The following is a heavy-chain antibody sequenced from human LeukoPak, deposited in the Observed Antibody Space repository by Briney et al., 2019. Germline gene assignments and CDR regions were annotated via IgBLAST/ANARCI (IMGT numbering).Heavy chain of an antibody. V-gene: IGHV4-59*08. Sequence: SETLSLTCTVSGGSINNYYWSWIRQPPGKGLEWIGYIHYSGSTNYNPSLKSRVTISVDTSKNQFSLKLSSVTAADTAVYYCARSGYYYGSGSYYPAYWGQGTLVTVSS. CDR2: IHYSGST. CDR3: ARSGYYYGSGSYYPAY. J-gene: IGHJ4*02. CDR1: GGSINNYY. D-gene: IGHD3-10*01.